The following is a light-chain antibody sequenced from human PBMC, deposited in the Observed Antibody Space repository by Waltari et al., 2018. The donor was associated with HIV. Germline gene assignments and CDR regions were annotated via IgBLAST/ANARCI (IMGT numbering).Light chain of an antibody. CDR3: QQYYSTPLT. CDR1: QSVLKRSNHKNY. CDR2: WAS. Sequence: DVVMTQSPDSLAVSLGERATINCKSGQSVLKRSNHKNYLAWYHQKPGHPPKVLIYWASARESGVPDRFSASGSGTDFTLTISNLQAEDVAVYYCQQYYSTPLTFGGGTKVEIK. V-gene: IGKV4-1*01. J-gene: IGKJ4*01.